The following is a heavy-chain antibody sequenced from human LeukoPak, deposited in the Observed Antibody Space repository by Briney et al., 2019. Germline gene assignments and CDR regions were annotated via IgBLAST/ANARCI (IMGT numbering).Heavy chain of an antibody. V-gene: IGHV4-34*01. CDR2: INHSGST. Sequence: SETLSLTCAVYGGSFSGYYWSWIRQPPGKGLEWIGEINHSGSTNYNPSLKSRVTILVDTSKNQFSLKLSSVTAADTAVYYCARSSSGWHFDYWGQGTLVTVSS. CDR3: ARSSSGWHFDY. CDR1: GGSFSGYY. J-gene: IGHJ4*02. D-gene: IGHD6-19*01.